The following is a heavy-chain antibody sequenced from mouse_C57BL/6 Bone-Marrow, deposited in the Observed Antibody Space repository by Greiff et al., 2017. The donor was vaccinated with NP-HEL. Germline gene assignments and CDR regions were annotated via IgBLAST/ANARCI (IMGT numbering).Heavy chain of an antibody. CDR1: GFTFSDYY. Sequence: EVMLVESGGGLVQPGGSLKLSCAASGFTFSDYYMYWVRQTPEKRLEWVAYISNGGGSTYYPDTVKGRFTISRDNAKNTLYLQMSRLKSEDTAMYYCARQSYGSSLDYWGQGTTLTVSS. CDR2: ISNGGGST. CDR3: ARQSYGSSLDY. J-gene: IGHJ2*01. D-gene: IGHD1-1*01. V-gene: IGHV5-12*01.